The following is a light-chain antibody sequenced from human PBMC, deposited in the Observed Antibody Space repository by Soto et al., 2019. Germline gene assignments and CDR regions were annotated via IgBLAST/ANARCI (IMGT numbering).Light chain of an antibody. J-gene: IGKJ1*01. V-gene: IGKV4-1*01. CDR2: WAA. CDR3: QQYYRPWT. Sequence: DIVMTQSPDSLAVSLGERATINCKSSQSVLYSSNNKNYLAWYQQKPGQPPKLPIYWAATREARGHDRFRSSGARTVFTLTIASLQAEDAAGYYGQQYYRPWTLGRRTKVEIK. CDR1: QSVLYSSNNKNY.